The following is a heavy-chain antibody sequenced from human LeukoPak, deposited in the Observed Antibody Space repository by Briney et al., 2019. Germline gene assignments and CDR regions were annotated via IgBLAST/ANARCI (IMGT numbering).Heavy chain of an antibody. CDR1: GFTFSSYA. CDR3: AKAAYCYGSGSPQYFQH. Sequence: PGGSLRLSCAASGFTFSSYAMSWVRQAPGKGLEWVSAISGSGGSTYYADSVKGRFTISRDNSKNTLYLQMNSLRAEDTAVYYCAKAAYCYGSGSPQYFQHWGQGTLVTVSS. CDR2: ISGSGGST. J-gene: IGHJ1*01. V-gene: IGHV3-23*01. D-gene: IGHD3-10*01.